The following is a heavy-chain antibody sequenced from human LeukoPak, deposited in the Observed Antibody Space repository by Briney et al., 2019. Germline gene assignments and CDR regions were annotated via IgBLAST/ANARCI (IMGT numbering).Heavy chain of an antibody. V-gene: IGHV3-53*01. CDR2: IYSGGST. J-gene: IGHJ4*02. Sequence: GSLRLSCSASGFTVSSNYMSWVRQAPGKGLEWVSVIYSGGSTIYVDSVKGRFIISRDNSKNTLYLQMNSLRAEDTAVYYCARGGLRGIAIEYWGQGTLVTVSS. CDR1: GFTVSSNY. CDR3: ARGGLRGIAIEY. D-gene: IGHD3-10*01.